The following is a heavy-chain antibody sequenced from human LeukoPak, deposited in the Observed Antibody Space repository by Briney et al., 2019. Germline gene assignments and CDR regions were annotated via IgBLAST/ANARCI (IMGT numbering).Heavy chain of an antibody. CDR3: ARSLVGATGGGGDY. CDR1: GGSFSGYY. V-gene: IGHV4-34*01. D-gene: IGHD1-26*01. Sequence: SETLSLTCAVYGGSFSGYYWSWIRQPPGKGLEWIGEINHSGSTNYNPSLKSRVTISVDTSKNQFSLKLSSVTAADTAVYYCARSLVGATGGGGDYWGQGTLVTVSS. J-gene: IGHJ4*02. CDR2: INHSGST.